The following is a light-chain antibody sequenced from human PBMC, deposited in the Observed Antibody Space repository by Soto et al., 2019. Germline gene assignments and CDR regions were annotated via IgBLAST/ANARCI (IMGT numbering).Light chain of an antibody. Sequence: QSVLTQPPSVSGAPGQRVTISCTGSSSNIGAGCDVHWYQQLPGTAPKLLIYGNSNRPSGVPDRFSGSKSGTSASLAITGLQAEDEAVYYCQSYDSSLSGYVFGTGTKVTVL. J-gene: IGLJ1*01. CDR3: QSYDSSLSGYV. CDR1: SSNIGAGCD. CDR2: GNS. V-gene: IGLV1-40*01.